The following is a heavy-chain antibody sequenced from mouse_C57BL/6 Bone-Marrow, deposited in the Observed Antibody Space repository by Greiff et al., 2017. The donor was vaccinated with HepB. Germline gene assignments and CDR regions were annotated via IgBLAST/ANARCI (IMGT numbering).Heavy chain of an antibody. CDR3: VRAYYSNYDLAY. V-gene: IGHV10-1*01. CDR1: GFSFNTYA. D-gene: IGHD2-5*01. Sequence: EVKLVESGGGLVQPKGSLKLSCAASGFSFNTYAMNWVRQAPGKGLEWVARIRSKSNNYATYYADSVKDRFTISRDDSESMLYLQMNNLKTEDTAMYYCVRAYYSNYDLAYWGQGTLVTVSA. J-gene: IGHJ3*01. CDR2: IRSKSNNYAT.